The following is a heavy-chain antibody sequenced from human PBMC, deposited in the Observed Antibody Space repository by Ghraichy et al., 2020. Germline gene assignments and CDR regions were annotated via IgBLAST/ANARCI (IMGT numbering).Heavy chain of an antibody. CDR1: GYTFTSYG. CDR2: ISAYNGNT. CDR3: ARDPPLGYCSSTSCYHADY. Sequence: ASVKVSCKASGYTFTSYGISWVRQAPGQGLEWMGWISAYNGNTNYAQKLQGRVTMTTDTSTSTAYMELRSLRSDDTAVYYCARDPPLGYCSSTSCYHADYWGQGTLVTVSS. V-gene: IGHV1-18*04. D-gene: IGHD2-2*01. J-gene: IGHJ4*02.